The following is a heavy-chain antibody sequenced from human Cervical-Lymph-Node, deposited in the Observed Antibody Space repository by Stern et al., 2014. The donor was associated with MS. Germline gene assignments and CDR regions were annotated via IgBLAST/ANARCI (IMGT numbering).Heavy chain of an antibody. CDR2: IGQDGSRE. CDR3: VRGCGRSSCPYYLDY. CDR1: GFSLSTYW. Sequence: EVQLVESGGGFVQPGESLRLSCADSGFSLSTYWMTWVRQVPGQEMEWVPNIGQDGSREYYVDSGRGRFTISRDNAKNSLYLQMNSLRDEDTAVYHCVRGCGRSSCPYYLDYWGQGALVTVSS. V-gene: IGHV3-7*01. D-gene: IGHD2-21*01. J-gene: IGHJ4*02.